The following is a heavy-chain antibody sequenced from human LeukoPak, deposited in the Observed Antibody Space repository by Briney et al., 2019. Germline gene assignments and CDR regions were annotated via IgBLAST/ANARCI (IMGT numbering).Heavy chain of an antibody. D-gene: IGHD2-2*01. V-gene: IGHV3-15*01. CDR1: GFTFSNTW. Sequence: GGSPRLSCAASGFTFSNTWMSWVRQAPGQGLEWVGRIKSKTAGGTTDYAAPVKGRFTISRDDSRATLYLQMNGLQTEDTAVYYCATAYCSSASCHDGNWFDPWGQGTLVTVSS. J-gene: IGHJ5*02. CDR2: IKSKTAGGTT. CDR3: ATAYCSSASCHDGNWFDP.